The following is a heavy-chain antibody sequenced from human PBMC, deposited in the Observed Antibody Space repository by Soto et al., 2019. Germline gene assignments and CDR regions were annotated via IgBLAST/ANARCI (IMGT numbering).Heavy chain of an antibody. CDR3: ARAHDGDYGYGMDV. D-gene: IGHD4-17*01. CDR1: GGSISSGGYS. V-gene: IGHV4-30-2*01. J-gene: IGHJ6*04. Sequence: QLQLQESGSGLVKPSQTLSLTCAVYGGSISSGGYSWSWIRQPPGKGLEWIGYIYHSGYTYCNPSLKILVTISVDSSKNQFSLKLGSVTAADTAVYYCARAHDGDYGYGMDVWGKGTTVTVSS. CDR2: IYHSGYT.